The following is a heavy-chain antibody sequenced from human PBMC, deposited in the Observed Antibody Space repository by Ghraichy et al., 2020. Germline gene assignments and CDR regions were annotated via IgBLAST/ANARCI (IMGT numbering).Heavy chain of an antibody. Sequence: SQTLSLTCAISGDSVSSNTASWNWIRQSPSRGLEWLGRTYYRSKWYSDYAVSVKSRITINPDTSKNQFSLQLKFVTPEDTAVYYCGRVYNTNPVGSFDIWGQGTVVTVSS. D-gene: IGHD1-14*01. CDR1: GDSVSSNTAS. J-gene: IGHJ3*02. V-gene: IGHV6-1*01. CDR3: GRVYNTNPVGSFDI. CDR2: TYYRSKWYS.